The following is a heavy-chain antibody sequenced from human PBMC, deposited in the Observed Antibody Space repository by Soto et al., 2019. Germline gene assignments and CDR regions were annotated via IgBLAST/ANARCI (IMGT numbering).Heavy chain of an antibody. CDR2: IVPMLGTP. CDR3: ARNCTYGTSPSHYTGRDV. D-gene: IGHD4-17*01. Sequence: QVQLVQSGAEVKEPGSSVRVSCKASGGSFSNFIMNWVRQTPGQGLEWMGGIVPMLGTPTYAEKFKGRVTISGTESKSTAYLEMTSLRSEDTAIYYCARNCTYGTSPSHYTGRDVWGHGNTVTVSS. J-gene: IGHJ6*02. V-gene: IGHV1-69*01. CDR1: GGSFSNFI.